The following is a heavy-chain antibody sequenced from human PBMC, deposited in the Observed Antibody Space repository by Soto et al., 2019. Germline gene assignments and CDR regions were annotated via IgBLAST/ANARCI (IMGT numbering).Heavy chain of an antibody. CDR3: ARRGYCRGGSCYSGGFDP. CDR2: IYPGDSDT. J-gene: IGHJ5*02. V-gene: IGHV5-51*01. D-gene: IGHD2-15*01. Sequence: EVQLVQSGAEVKKPGESLKISCKGSGYSFTSYWIGWVRQMPGKGLEWMGIIYPGDSDTRYSPSFQGQVTISADKSISTAYLQWSSLKASDTAMYYCARRGYCRGGSCYSGGFDPWGQGTLVTVSS. CDR1: GYSFTSYW.